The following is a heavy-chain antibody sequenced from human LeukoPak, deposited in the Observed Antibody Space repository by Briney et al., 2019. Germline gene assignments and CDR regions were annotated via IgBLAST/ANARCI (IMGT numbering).Heavy chain of an antibody. V-gene: IGHV4-61*02. CDR2: IYTSGST. CDR1: GGSISSGGYY. CDR3: ARYYVYFDY. D-gene: IGHD3-10*02. J-gene: IGHJ4*02. Sequence: SETLSLTCTVSGGSISSGGYYWSWIRQHPGKGLEWIGRIYTSGSTNYSPSLKSRVTMSVDTSKNQFSLKLSSVTAADTAVYYCARYYVYFDYWGQGTLVTVSS.